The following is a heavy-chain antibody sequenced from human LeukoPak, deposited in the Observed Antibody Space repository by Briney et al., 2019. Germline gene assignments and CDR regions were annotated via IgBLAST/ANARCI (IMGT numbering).Heavy chain of an antibody. D-gene: IGHD6-13*01. V-gene: IGHV3-9*01. J-gene: IGHJ4*02. CDR3: AKDASAFIAAAGFY. CDR2: ISWRSGSI. CDR1: GFIFDDYA. Sequence: GGSLRLSCTASGFIFDDYAMHWVRQAPGKGLEWVSGISWRSGSIEYADSVEGRFTISRDNAKNSLYLQMDNLRAEDTAFYYCAKDASAFIAAAGFYWGQGTLVTVSS.